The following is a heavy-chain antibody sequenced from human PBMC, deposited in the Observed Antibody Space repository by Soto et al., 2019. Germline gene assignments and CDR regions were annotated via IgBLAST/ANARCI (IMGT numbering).Heavy chain of an antibody. CDR2: IYYSGST. V-gene: IGHV4-39*01. D-gene: IGHD3-10*01. CDR3: ATVWCGESKH. J-gene: IGHJ1*01. CDR1: GGSISSSSYY. Sequence: QLQLQESGPGLVKPSETLSLTCTVSGGSISSSSYYWGWIRQPPGKGLEWIGSIYYSGSTYYNPSLKSRVTIAVDTSKNQFSLKLSSVTAADTAVYYCATVWCGESKHWGHGTLVTVSS.